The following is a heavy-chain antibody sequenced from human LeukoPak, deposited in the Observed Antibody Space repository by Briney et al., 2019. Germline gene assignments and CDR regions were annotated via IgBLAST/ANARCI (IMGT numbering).Heavy chain of an antibody. D-gene: IGHD3-16*02. V-gene: IGHV6-1*01. J-gene: IGHJ5*02. CDR2: TYYRSKWYN. Sequence: SQTLSLTCAISGDSVSSNSAAWTWIRQSPSRGLEWLGRTYYRSKWYNDYAVSVKSRITINPDTSKNQFSLQLNSVTPEDTAVYYCAMERAYYDYVWGSYRTTWFDPWGQGTLVTVSS. CDR1: GDSVSSNSAA. CDR3: AMERAYYDYVWGSYRTTWFDP.